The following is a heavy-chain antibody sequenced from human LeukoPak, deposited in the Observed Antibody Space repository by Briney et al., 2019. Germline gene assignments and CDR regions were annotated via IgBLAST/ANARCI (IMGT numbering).Heavy chain of an antibody. CDR3: ARDQKSTYYYDTSGDNWFDP. CDR2: ISYDGSSK. Sequence: GGSLRLSCAASGFTFSSYSMHWVRQAPGKGLEWLSVISYDGSSKYFADSVKGRFTISRDNSENTLYLQLNSLRVEDTAVYYCARDQKSTYYYDTSGDNWFDPWGQGTQVTVSS. V-gene: IGHV3-30-3*01. D-gene: IGHD3-22*01. J-gene: IGHJ5*02. CDR1: GFTFSSYS.